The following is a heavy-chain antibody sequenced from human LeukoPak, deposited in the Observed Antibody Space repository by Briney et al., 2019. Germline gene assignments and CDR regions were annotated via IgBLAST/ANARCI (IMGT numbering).Heavy chain of an antibody. CDR3: ARSHGFIAAAGTWYFDY. V-gene: IGHV4-34*01. D-gene: IGHD6-13*01. J-gene: IGHJ4*02. Sequence: SETLSLTCAVYGGSFSGYYWSWIRQPPGKGLEWIGEINHSGSTNYNPSLKSRVTISVDTSKNQFSLKLSSVTAADTAVYYCARSHGFIAAAGTWYFDYWGQGTLVTVSS. CDR1: GGSFSGYY. CDR2: INHSGST.